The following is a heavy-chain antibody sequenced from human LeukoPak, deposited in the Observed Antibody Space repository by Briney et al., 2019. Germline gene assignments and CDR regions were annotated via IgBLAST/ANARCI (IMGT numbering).Heavy chain of an antibody. J-gene: IGHJ1*01. CDR3: ARGVSYYDRSGYYNEYFQH. D-gene: IGHD3-22*01. Sequence: KPSETLSLTCTVSGGSISSYYWSWIRQPPGKGLEWIGYIYYSGSTNYNPSLKSRVTISVDTSKNQSSLKLSSVTAADTAVYYCARGVSYYDRSGYYNEYFQHWGQGTLVTVSS. CDR2: IYYSGST. V-gene: IGHV4-59*08. CDR1: GGSISSYY.